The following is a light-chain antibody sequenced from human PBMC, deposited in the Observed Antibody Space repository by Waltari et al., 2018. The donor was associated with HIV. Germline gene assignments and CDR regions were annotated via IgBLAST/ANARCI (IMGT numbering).Light chain of an antibody. CDR1: RSNFGSTT. Sequence: QSVLTQSPSASGTPGQRVTISCSGRRSNFGSTTVNWYQQLPGTAPKLLIYTNKQRPSGVPDRFSGSKSGTSASLDISGLQSEDEADYYCAAWDDTLNGYVFGFGTKVTVL. J-gene: IGLJ1*01. CDR3: AAWDDTLNGYV. V-gene: IGLV1-44*01. CDR2: TNK.